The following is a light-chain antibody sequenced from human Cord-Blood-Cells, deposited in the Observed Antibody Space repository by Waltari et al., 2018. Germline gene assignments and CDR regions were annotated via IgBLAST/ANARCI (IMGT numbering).Light chain of an antibody. CDR1: SSDVGSYNL. CDR3: CSYAGSSTWV. J-gene: IGLJ3*02. CDR2: EGS. Sequence: QSALTQPASVSGSPGQSITISCTGTSSDVGSYNLVSWYQQHPGKAPKLKIYEGSKRPSGVSNRLSGSKSGHTASLTISGLQAEDEADYYCCSYAGSSTWVFGGGTKLTVL. V-gene: IGLV2-23*01.